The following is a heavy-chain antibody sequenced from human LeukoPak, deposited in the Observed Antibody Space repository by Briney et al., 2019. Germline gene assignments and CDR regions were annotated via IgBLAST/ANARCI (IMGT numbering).Heavy chain of an antibody. CDR2: IKQDGSEK. CDR1: GFTFSSYW. V-gene: IGHV3-7*03. J-gene: IGHJ4*02. D-gene: IGHD3-22*01. CDR3: ARNCYDSSGYYICGVDY. Sequence: GGSLRLSCAASGFTFSSYWMSWVRQAPGKGLEWVANIKQDGSEKYYVDSVKGRFTISRDNAKNSLYLQMNGLRAEDTAVYYCARNCYDSSGYYICGVDYWGQGTLVTVSS.